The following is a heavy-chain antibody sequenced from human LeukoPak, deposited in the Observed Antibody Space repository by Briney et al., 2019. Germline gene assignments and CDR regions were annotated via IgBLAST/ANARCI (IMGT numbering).Heavy chain of an antibody. V-gene: IGHV3-23*01. CDR3: ATDVPRPGAWELLRHY. CDR2: TNNSGGNI. Sequence: PGGSLRLSCAASGFTFSDYYMSWIRQAPGKGLEWVSSTNNSGGNIYYADSVKGRFTISRDNSKNTLYLQMNSLRAEDTAVYYCATDVPRPGAWELLRHYWGQGTLVTVSS. CDR1: GFTFSDYY. D-gene: IGHD1-26*01. J-gene: IGHJ4*02.